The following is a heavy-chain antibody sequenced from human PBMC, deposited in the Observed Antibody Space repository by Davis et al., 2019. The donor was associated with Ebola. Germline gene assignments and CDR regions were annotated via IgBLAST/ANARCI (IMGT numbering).Heavy chain of an antibody. CDR3: ARLSPRVVEVDRGAGGYYYYYMDV. CDR2: ISYDGSNK. D-gene: IGHD2-2*01. V-gene: IGHV3-30*03. CDR1: GFTFSSYS. Sequence: GESLKISCAASGFTFSSYSMNWVRQAPGKGLEWVAVISYDGSNKYYADSVKGRFTISRDTSKNTLYLQMNSLRAEDTAVYYCARLSPRVVEVDRGAGGYYYYYMDVWGKGTTVTVSS. J-gene: IGHJ6*03.